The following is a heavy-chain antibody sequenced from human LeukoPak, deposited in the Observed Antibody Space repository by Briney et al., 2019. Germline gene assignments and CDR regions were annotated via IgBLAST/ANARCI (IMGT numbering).Heavy chain of an antibody. CDR1: GYTFTSYA. CDR2: IHAGNGDT. J-gene: IGHJ6*02. V-gene: IGHV1-3*01. D-gene: IGHD3-3*01. Sequence: ASVKVSCKASGYTFTSYAFHWVRQAPGQRLEWLGWIHAGNGDTKHSQKFQDRLTITRDTSAGTAYMELSSLRSEDTAVYYCARDLYHDFWSGGIWGQGTTVTVSS. CDR3: ARDLYHDFWSGGI.